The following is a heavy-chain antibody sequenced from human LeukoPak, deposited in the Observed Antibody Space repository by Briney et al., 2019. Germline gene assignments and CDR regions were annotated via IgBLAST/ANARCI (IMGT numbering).Heavy chain of an antibody. CDR3: AKDQAAAAGTRY. J-gene: IGHJ4*02. Sequence: GRSLRLSCAASGFTFSSYGTHWVRQAPGKGLEWVAVISYDGSNKYYADSVKGRFTISRDNSKNTLYLQMNSLRAEDTAVYYCAKDQAAAAGTRYWGQGTLVTVSS. D-gene: IGHD6-13*01. CDR2: ISYDGSNK. CDR1: GFTFSSYG. V-gene: IGHV3-30*18.